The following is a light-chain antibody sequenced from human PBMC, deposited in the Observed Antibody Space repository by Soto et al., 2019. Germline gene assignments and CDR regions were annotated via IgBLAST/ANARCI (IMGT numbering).Light chain of an antibody. J-gene: IGKJ1*01. CDR1: QSISDK. CDR3: QQYNNRPLS. V-gene: IGKV3-15*01. Sequence: IVMTQSPATLSVSPGERATLSCRASQSISDKLAWYQQKPGQAPRLLIYGASTRATGVPVRFSGSGSGTEFTLTISSLQSEDFAVYYCQQYNNRPLSFGQGTKVDIK. CDR2: GAS.